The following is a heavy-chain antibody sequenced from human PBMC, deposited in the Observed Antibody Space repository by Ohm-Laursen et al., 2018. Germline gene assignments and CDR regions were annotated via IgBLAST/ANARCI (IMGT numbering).Heavy chain of an antibody. CDR1: GFIFSNFW. V-gene: IGHV3-53*01. Sequence: SLRLSCAASGFIFSNFWMHWVRQAPGKGLEWVSFLDRGGSAYYADSVKGRFTISRDNSKNTLYLQMNTLRAEDTAVYYCAREQNTNSGYFSWGQGTLVTVSS. CDR3: AREQNTNSGYFS. D-gene: IGHD2/OR15-2a*01. J-gene: IGHJ5*02. CDR2: LDRGGSA.